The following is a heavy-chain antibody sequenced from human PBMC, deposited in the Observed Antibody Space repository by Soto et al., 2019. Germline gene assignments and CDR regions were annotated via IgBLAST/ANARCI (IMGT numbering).Heavy chain of an antibody. V-gene: IGHV3-23*01. CDR3: ATNGDCSRGICYGHVEY. D-gene: IGHD2-15*01. CDR1: GFNFNYYA. CDR2: ISASGGDT. Sequence: EVHLQGSGGGLVQPGGSLRLSCAASGFNFNYYAMNWVRRAPGKGLEWVSAISASGGDTYYADSVKGRFTISRDNSKNTQSLQMNSLRAEDTAVYYCATNGDCSRGICYGHVEYWGQGILVTVSS. J-gene: IGHJ4*02.